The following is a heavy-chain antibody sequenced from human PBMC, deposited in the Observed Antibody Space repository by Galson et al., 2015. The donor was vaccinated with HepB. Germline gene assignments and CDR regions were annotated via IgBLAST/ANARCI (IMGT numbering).Heavy chain of an antibody. J-gene: IGHJ4*02. CDR3: ARTVAALSGSYYSYFDY. D-gene: IGHD1-26*01. Sequence: SVKVSCKASGYTFTSYAMHRVRQAPGQRLEWMGWINTGNGNRKYSQKFQGRVPISRDTSASTAYMELSSLRSEDTAVYYCARTVAALSGSYYSYFDYWGQGTLVTISS. CDR2: INTGNGNR. CDR1: GYTFTSYA. V-gene: IGHV1-3*04.